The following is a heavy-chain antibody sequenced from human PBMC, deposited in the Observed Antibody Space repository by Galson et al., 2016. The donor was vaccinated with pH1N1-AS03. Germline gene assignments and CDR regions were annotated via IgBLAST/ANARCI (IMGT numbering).Heavy chain of an antibody. Sequence: VKVSCKVSGYTFTDYNMHWVQQAPGKGLEWMGLVDPDTSKTKYAEKFQGRVTITADTSRDTAYMDLSGLRSADTALYYCATDGPRGSLSSWGQGTLVTASS. V-gene: IGHV1-69-2*01. J-gene: IGHJ4*02. CDR1: GYTFTDYN. D-gene: IGHD6-6*01. CDR2: VDPDTSKT. CDR3: ATDGPRGSLSS.